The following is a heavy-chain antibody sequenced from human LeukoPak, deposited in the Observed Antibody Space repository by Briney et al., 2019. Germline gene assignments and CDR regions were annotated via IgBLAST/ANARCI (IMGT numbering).Heavy chain of an antibody. V-gene: IGHV3-7*01. J-gene: IGHJ3*02. D-gene: IGHD1-7*01. CDR3: ARAGYNWDYLAAFDI. CDR1: GFTFSSYW. CDR2: IKQDGSEK. Sequence: PGGSLRLSCAASGFTFSSYWMSWVRQAPGKGLEWVANIKQDGSEKYYVDSVKGRFTISRDNAKNSLYLQMNSLRAEDTAVYYCARAGYNWDYLAAFDIWGQGTMVTVSS.